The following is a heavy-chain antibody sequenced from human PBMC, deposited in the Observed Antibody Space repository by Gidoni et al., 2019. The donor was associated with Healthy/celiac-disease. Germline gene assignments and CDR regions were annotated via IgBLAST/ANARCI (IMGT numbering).Heavy chain of an antibody. CDR1: GLTFPDYA. V-gene: IGHV3-9*01. J-gene: IGHJ6*02. Sequence: EVQRVASGGGLVQPGRSLRLSCSASGLTFPDYAMHLVRQAPGKGLEWVSGISWNSGSIGYADSVKGRFTISRDNAKNSLDLQMNSLRAEDTALYYCAKGPYYDVWSGYYSGGMDVWGQGTTVTVSS. CDR3: AKGPYYDVWSGYYSGGMDV. CDR2: ISWNSGSI. D-gene: IGHD3-3*01.